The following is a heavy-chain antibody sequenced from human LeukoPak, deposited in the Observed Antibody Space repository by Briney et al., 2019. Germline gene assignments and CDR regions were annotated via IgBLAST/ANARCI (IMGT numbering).Heavy chain of an antibody. Sequence: ASVRVSCTPSGYTFTVYYMHCVRQAPGQGREWMGWINPNSGGTNYTQKFQGRVTMTRDTSISTAYMELSRLRSDDTALCYGAILMAVAGLGDFDYWGQGTLVTVSS. J-gene: IGHJ4*02. CDR2: INPNSGGT. CDR3: AILMAVAGLGDFDY. V-gene: IGHV1-2*02. CDR1: GYTFTVYY. D-gene: IGHD6-19*01.